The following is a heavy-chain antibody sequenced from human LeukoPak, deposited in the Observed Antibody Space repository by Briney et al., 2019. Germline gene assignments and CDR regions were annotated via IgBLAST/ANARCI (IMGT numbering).Heavy chain of an antibody. CDR3: ARARWYSCDY. Sequence: GGSLRLSCAASGFTFSSYEMNWVRQAPGKGLEWVSVIYSGGSTYYADSVKGRFTISRDNSKNTLYLQMNSLRAEDTAVYYCARARWYSCDYWGQGTLVTVSS. CDR1: GFTFSSYE. J-gene: IGHJ4*02. CDR2: IYSGGST. D-gene: IGHD5-24*01. V-gene: IGHV3-66*01.